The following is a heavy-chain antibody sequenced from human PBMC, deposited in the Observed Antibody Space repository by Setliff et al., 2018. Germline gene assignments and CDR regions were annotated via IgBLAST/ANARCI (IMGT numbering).Heavy chain of an antibody. V-gene: IGHV4-59*08. J-gene: IGHJ4*02. CDR3: ARGGTYRYFDY. CDR2: VHFTGST. Sequence: LSLTCNVSGASIRNFYWTWIRQPPGKGLEWIGYVHFTGSTNYNPSLKSRVTMSVDTSKNQFSLELTSVTAADTAVYYCARGGTYRYFDYWGQGTLVTVSS. CDR1: GASIRNFY.